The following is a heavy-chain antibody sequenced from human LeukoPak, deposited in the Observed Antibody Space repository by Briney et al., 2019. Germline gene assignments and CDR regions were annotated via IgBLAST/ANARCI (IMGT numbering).Heavy chain of an antibody. V-gene: IGHV3-20*04. CDR1: GFTFDDYG. Sequence: AGGSLRLSCAASGFTFDDYGMSWVRQAPGKGLEWVSGINWNGGSTGYADSVKGRFTISRDNAKNSLYLQMNSLRAEDTALYYCARRREYSYGPLAYYFGYWGQGTLVTVSS. CDR2: INWNGGST. CDR3: ARRREYSYGPLAYYFGY. D-gene: IGHD5-18*01. J-gene: IGHJ4*02.